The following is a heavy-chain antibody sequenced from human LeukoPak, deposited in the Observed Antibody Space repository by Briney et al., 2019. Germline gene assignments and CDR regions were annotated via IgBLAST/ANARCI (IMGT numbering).Heavy chain of an antibody. CDR2: MYSGGNT. CDR3: ARRSGGNSGPFDS. D-gene: IGHD4-23*01. V-gene: IGHV3-53*01. CDR1: GFTVSSNY. Sequence: GGSLRLSCAASGFTVSSNYMSWVRQAPGKGLEWVSVMYSGGNTYYADSVKGRFTISRDNSKNTLYLQMHNLGAGDTALYYCARRSGGNSGPFDSWGQGTLVAVSS. J-gene: IGHJ4*02.